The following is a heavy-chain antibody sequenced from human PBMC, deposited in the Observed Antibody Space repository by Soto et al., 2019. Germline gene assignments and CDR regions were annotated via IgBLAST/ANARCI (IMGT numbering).Heavy chain of an antibody. Sequence: QVQLQESGPGLVKPSQTLSLTCTVSGGSISSGEYYWSWIRQPPGEGLEWIGNIYYSGTTYNNPSLKSRVTISVNTSKNQFSLKLSSVTAADPAVYYCARDGGFCTNGVCPVYYYYGMDVWGQGTTVTVSS. CDR3: ARDGGFCTNGVCPVYYYYGMDV. D-gene: IGHD2-8*01. J-gene: IGHJ6*02. CDR1: GGSISSGEYY. V-gene: IGHV4-30-4*01. CDR2: IYYSGTT.